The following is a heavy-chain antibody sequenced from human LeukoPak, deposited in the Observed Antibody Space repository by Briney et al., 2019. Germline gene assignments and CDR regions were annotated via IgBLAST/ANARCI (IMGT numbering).Heavy chain of an antibody. CDR3: AKDGGSRSSSGDFDY. V-gene: IGHV3-74*01. CDR2: INSDGFSI. CDR1: GFSFSAYW. Sequence: GGSLRLSCAASGFSFSAYWMHWVRQAPGKGLVWVSRINSDGFSIAYADSVKGRFTISRDNAKNTLYLQMNSLRAEDTAVYYCAKDGGSRSSSGDFDYWGQGTLVTVSS. J-gene: IGHJ4*02. D-gene: IGHD1-26*01.